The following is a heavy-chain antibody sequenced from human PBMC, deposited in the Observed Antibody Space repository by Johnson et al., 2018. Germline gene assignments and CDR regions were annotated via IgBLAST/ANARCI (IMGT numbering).Heavy chain of an antibody. CDR1: GFTFSSYS. CDR3: ARVEGNYYESSGYPFDAFDI. J-gene: IGHJ3*02. V-gene: IGHV3-21*01. Sequence: VQLVESGGGLVKPGGSLRLSCAASGFTFSSYSMNWVRQAPGKGLEWVSSISSSSTYIYYTDSVTGRLAISRDNAHNSLYLQMNSRSAEDTAVYYCARVEGNYYESSGYPFDAFDIWGQGTTVTVSS. D-gene: IGHD3-22*01. CDR2: ISSSSTYI.